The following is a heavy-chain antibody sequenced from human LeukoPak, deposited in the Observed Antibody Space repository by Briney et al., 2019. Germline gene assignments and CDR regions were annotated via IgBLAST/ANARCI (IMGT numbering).Heavy chain of an antibody. Sequence: SETLSLTCIVSGGSINNYYWSWIRQPPGKGLELIGYIYYSGSTDYNPSLASRVTISVDTSNNQFSLKLRSVTAADTAIYYCAIFSPHALRRGYYYYLDYWGQGALVTVSS. CDR3: AIFSPHALRRGYYYYLDY. D-gene: IGHD3-3*01. V-gene: IGHV4-59*01. CDR1: GGSINNYY. CDR2: IYYSGST. J-gene: IGHJ4*02.